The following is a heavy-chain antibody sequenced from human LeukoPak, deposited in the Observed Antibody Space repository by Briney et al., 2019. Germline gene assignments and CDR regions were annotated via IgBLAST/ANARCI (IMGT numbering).Heavy chain of an antibody. CDR2: ISAYNGNT. V-gene: IGHV1-18*01. J-gene: IGHJ5*02. CDR3: ARDGGYCSGGSCGWFDP. CDR1: GYTFTSYG. Sequence: ASVKVSCKASGYTFTSYGISWVRQAPGQGLEWMGWISAYNGNTNYAQKLQGRVTMTTDTSTSTAYMELRSLRSDDTAVYCCARDGGYCSGGSCGWFDPWGQGTLVTVSS. D-gene: IGHD2-15*01.